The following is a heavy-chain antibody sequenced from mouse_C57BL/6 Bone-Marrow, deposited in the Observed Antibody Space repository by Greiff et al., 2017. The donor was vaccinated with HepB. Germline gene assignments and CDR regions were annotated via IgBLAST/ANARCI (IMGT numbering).Heavy chain of an antibody. D-gene: IGHD2-10*01. J-gene: IGHJ1*03. CDR2: ISYSGST. CDR3: ARAFYGPTWYFDV. CDR1: GYSITSDY. Sequence: DVKLVESGPGLAKPSQTLSLTCSVTGYSITSDYWNWIRKFPGNKLEYMGYISYSGSTYYNPSLKSRISITRDTSKNQYYLQLNSVTTEDTATYYCARAFYGPTWYFDVWGTGTTVTVSS. V-gene: IGHV3-8*01.